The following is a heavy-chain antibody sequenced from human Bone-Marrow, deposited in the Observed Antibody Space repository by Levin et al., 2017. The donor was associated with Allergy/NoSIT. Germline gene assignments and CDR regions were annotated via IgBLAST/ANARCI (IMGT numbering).Heavy chain of an antibody. CDR3: ARDERFLEWLTYALDY. D-gene: IGHD3-3*01. V-gene: IGHV3-30-3*01. CDR2: ISADGSDK. J-gene: IGHJ4*02. CDR1: GFPFSIYS. Sequence: LSLTCAASGFPFSIYSMHWVRQAPGKGLEWVAFISADGSDKQYVDSVKGRFSISRDNSKNTLHLQMNSLRPDDTAVYYCARDERFLEWLTYALDYWGQGTLVTVSS.